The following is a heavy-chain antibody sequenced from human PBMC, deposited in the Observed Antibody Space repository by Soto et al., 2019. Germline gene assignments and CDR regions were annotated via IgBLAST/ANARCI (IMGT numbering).Heavy chain of an antibody. V-gene: IGHV3-11*01. J-gene: IGHJ3*02. D-gene: IGHD4-17*01. Sequence: QVQLVESGGGLVKPEGSLRLSCAASGFTFSDYYMSWIRQAPGKGLEWVSYISSSGSSTYYADSVKGRFTISRDNGKNSLYLQMNSLRAKDTAVYYCARRWSYSDYGGYAFDIWGQGTMVTVSS. CDR3: ARRWSYSDYGGYAFDI. CDR2: ISSSGSST. CDR1: GFTFSDYY.